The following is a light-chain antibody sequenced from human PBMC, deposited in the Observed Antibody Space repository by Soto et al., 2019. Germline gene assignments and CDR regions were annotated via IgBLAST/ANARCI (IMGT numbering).Light chain of an antibody. CDR3: QQYDNWPPWT. Sequence: EIVMTQSPATLSVSPGERATLSCRASQSVSSNLAWYQHKPGQAPRLLIYGASTRATGIPARFSGGGSGTEFTLTISSLQSEDFAVYYCQQYDNWPPWTFGQGTKVEIK. J-gene: IGKJ1*01. CDR2: GAS. V-gene: IGKV3-15*01. CDR1: QSVSSN.